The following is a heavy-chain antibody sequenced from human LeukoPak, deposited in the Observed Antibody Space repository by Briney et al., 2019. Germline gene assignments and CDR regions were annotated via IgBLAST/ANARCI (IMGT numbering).Heavy chain of an antibody. J-gene: IGHJ4*02. CDR2: IASDGSST. V-gene: IGHV3-74*01. CDR1: GFTFSSYW. CDR3: AKDMAIAAAGTVGN. D-gene: IGHD6-13*01. Sequence: GGSLRLSCAASGFTFSSYWMNWVRQAPGKGLVWVSRIASDGSSTTYADSVKGRFSISRDNAKNSLYLQMNSLRAEDTALYYCAKDMAIAAAGTVGNWGQGTLVTVSS.